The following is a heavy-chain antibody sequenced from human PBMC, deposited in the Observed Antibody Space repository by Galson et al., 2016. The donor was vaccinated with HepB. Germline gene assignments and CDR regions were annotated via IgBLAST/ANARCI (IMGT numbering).Heavy chain of an antibody. CDR2: ISSGSSYT. CDR3: ARMRYSSGWLDGFDI. J-gene: IGHJ3*02. Sequence: SLRLSCAVSGFSFRSHAMNWARQAPGKGLEWVSSISSGSSYTYYADSVKGRFTISRDNARNSLYLQMNSLRVEDTAAYYCARMRYSSGWLDGFDIWGQGTMVTVSS. V-gene: IGHV3-21*01. CDR1: GFSFRSHA. D-gene: IGHD6-19*01.